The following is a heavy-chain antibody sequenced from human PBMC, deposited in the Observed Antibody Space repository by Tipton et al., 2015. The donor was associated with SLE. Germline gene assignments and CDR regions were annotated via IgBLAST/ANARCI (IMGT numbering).Heavy chain of an antibody. CDR3: AREGLGYSSSGDYYYYMDV. CDR2: IKQDGSEK. Sequence: SLRLSCAASGFTFSSYWMSWVRQAPGKGLEWVANIKQDGSEKYYVDSVKGRFTISRDNAKNSLYLQMNGLRAEDTAVYYCAREGLGYSSSGDYYYYMDVWGKGTTVTVSS. CDR1: GFTFSSYW. J-gene: IGHJ6*03. V-gene: IGHV3-7*03. D-gene: IGHD6-13*01.